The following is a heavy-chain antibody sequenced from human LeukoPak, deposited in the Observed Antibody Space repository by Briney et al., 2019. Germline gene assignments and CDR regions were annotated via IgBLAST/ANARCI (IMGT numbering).Heavy chain of an antibody. CDR1: GFTVSSNY. CDR3: ARDGQLRFLEWFPYGMDV. Sequence: GGSLRLSCAASGFTVSSNYMSWVRQAPGKGLEWVSVIYSGGSTYYADSVKGRFTISIYNAKNSLYLQMNSLRAEDTAVYYCARDGQLRFLEWFPYGMDVWGQGTTVTVSS. J-gene: IGHJ6*02. CDR2: IYSGGST. D-gene: IGHD3-3*01. V-gene: IGHV3-66*01.